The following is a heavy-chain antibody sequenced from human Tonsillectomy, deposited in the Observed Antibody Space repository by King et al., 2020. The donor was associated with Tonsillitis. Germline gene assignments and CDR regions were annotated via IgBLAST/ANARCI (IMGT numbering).Heavy chain of an antibody. V-gene: IGHV5-51*01. CDR3: AMGSAMDV. CDR2: IYPVDSGT. D-gene: IGHD1-26*01. J-gene: IGHJ6*02. Sequence: VQLVESGAEVKKPGESLKISCKGSGYSFTNYWIGWVRQKPGKSLEWVGIIYPVDSGTRYSPSFQGQVTISADRSISTAYLQWSSLKASDTAMYYCAMGSAMDVWGQGTTVTVSS. CDR1: GYSFTNYW.